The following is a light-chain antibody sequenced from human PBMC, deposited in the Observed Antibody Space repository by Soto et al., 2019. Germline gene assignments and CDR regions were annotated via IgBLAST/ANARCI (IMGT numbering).Light chain of an antibody. J-gene: IGLJ3*02. CDR1: SSDVGGYDR. CDR2: EVN. CDR3: CSSVGSPNWV. V-gene: IGLV2-23*02. Sequence: QSVLTQPASVSGSPGQSIAISCTGTSSDVGGYDRVSWYQQHPDKAPTLMIYEVNKRPSGVSSRFSGSKSGNTASLTISGLQAEDEADYYCCSSVGSPNWVFGGGTKGTVL.